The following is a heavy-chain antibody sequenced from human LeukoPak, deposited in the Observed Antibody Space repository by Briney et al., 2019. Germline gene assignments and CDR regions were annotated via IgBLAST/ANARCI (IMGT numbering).Heavy chain of an antibody. CDR2: ISGSGGST. CDR1: GFTFSSYA. V-gene: IGHV3-23*01. D-gene: IGHD3-22*01. CDR3: AKSGDYYDSSGYCDY. Sequence: GGPLRLSCAASGFTFSSYAMSWVRQAPGKGLEWVSAISGSGGSTYYADSVKGRFTISRDNSKNTLYLQMNSLRAEDTAVYYCAKSGDYYDSSGYCDYWGQGTLVTVSS. J-gene: IGHJ4*02.